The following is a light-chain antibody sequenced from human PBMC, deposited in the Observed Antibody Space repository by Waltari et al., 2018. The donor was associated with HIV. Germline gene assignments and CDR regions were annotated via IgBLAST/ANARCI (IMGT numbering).Light chain of an antibody. J-gene: IGKJ2*01. CDR2: WAS. Sequence: DIVMTQSPDSLAVSLGARATINCKSSQTILFSSNNKNYLTWYQQKPGQPPKLLIYWASPRESGVPARFSGSGSGTDFTLTITGLQAEDAAVYYCQQYYETPYTFGQGTQLEVK. CDR1: QTILFSSNNKNY. V-gene: IGKV4-1*01. CDR3: QQYYETPYT.